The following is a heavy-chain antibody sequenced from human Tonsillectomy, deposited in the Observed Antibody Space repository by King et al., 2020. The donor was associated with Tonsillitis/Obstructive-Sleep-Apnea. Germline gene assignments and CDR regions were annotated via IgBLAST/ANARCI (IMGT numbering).Heavy chain of an antibody. V-gene: IGHV3-7*01. D-gene: IGHD6-13*01. CDR3: ASHSGYSSSWSNEFDY. J-gene: IGHJ4*02. CDR1: GFTFSSYW. CDR2: IKQDGSEK. Sequence: VQLVESGGGLVQPGGSLRLSCAASGFTFSSYWMSWVRQAPGKGLEWVANIKQDGSEKYYVDSVKGRFTISRDNAKNSLYLQMNSLRAEDTAVYYCASHSGYSSSWSNEFDYWGQGTLVTVSS.